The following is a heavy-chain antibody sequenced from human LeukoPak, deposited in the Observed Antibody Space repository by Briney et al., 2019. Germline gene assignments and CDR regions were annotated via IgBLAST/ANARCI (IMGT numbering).Heavy chain of an antibody. CDR3: AKYGVFGDTPRGHFDY. CDR1: GFTFSGYA. D-gene: IGHD3-10*02. J-gene: IGHJ4*02. CDR2: ISGSGGST. Sequence: GGSLRLSCAASGFTFSGYAMTWVRQAPGKGLEWVSAISGSGGSTYCADSVKGRFTISRGNSKNTLYLQMNSLRAEDTAVYYCAKYGVFGDTPRGHFDYWGQGTLVTVSS. V-gene: IGHV3-23*01.